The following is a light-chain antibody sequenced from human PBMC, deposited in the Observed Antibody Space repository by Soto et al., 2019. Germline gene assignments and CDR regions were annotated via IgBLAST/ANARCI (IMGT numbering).Light chain of an antibody. Sequence: EIVLTQSPGTLSLSPGERATLSCRASQSVSSNYLAWYQQKPGQAPRLLIYGASSRATGIPDRFSGGGSGTDFTLTISRLEPEDFAVYYCQHYGSSSWTFGQGTKVEIK. CDR3: QHYGSSSWT. V-gene: IGKV3-20*01. CDR2: GAS. J-gene: IGKJ1*01. CDR1: QSVSSNY.